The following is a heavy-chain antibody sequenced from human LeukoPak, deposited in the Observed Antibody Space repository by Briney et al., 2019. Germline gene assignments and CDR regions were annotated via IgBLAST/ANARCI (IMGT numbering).Heavy chain of an antibody. Sequence: SETLSLTCTVSGGSVISSSYYWGWVRQPPGKGLEWIGTIYYSGETYYNPSLKSRVTISVDTSKDQFSLKLSSVTAADTAVYYCARLEIAVTGNTFDYWGQGTLVTVSS. J-gene: IGHJ4*02. CDR1: GGSVISSSYY. D-gene: IGHD6-19*01. V-gene: IGHV4-39*01. CDR3: ARLEIAVTGNTFDY. CDR2: IYYSGET.